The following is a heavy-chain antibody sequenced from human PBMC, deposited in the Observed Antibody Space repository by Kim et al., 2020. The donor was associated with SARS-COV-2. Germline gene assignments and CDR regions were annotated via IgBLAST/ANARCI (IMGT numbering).Heavy chain of an antibody. CDR2: INSDGSST. V-gene: IGHV3-74*01. CDR1: GFTFSSYW. Sequence: GGSLRLSCAASGFTFSSYWMHWVRQAPGKGLVWVSRINSDGSSTSYADSVKGRFTISRDNAKNTLYLQMNSLRAEDTAVYYCARGPRIAAAGSDRHDYWGQGTLVTVSS. CDR3: ARGPRIAAAGSDRHDY. D-gene: IGHD6-13*01. J-gene: IGHJ4*02.